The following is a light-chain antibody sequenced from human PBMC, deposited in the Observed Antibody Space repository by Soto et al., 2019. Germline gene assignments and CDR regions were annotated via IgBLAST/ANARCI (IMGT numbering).Light chain of an antibody. Sequence: QSALAQPASVSGSPGQSITISCTGTSSDVGVYKYVSWYQHHPGKAPKLMIYEVSNRPSGVSNRFSGSKSGNTASLTISGVQAEDAAHYYCTSYTSSPTLLFGR. V-gene: IGLV2-14*01. CDR3: TSYTSSPTLL. CDR2: EVS. J-gene: IGLJ2*01. CDR1: SSDVGVYKY.